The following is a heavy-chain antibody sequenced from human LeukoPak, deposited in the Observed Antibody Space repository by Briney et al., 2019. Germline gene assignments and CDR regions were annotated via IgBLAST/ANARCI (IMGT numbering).Heavy chain of an antibody. V-gene: IGHV4-39*07. D-gene: IGHD3-3*01. CDR1: GGSISSSSYY. J-gene: IGHJ3*02. CDR2: IYHSGST. Sequence: PSETLSLTCTVSGGSISSSSYYWGWIRQPPGKGLEWIGYIYHSGSTYYNPSLKSRVTISVDRSKNQFSLKPSSVTAADTAVYYCARETRITIFGAGGPTAFDIWGQGTMVTVSS. CDR3: ARETRITIFGAGGPTAFDI.